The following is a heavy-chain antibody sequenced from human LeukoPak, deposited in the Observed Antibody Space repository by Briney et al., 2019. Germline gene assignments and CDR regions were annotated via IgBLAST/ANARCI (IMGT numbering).Heavy chain of an antibody. J-gene: IGHJ4*02. V-gene: IGHV3-30*02. CDR3: AKEGTIAARGFYFDY. D-gene: IGHD6-6*01. Sequence: GGSLRLSCAASGFTFSIYGMHWVRQAPGKGLEWVAFIRYDGSNKYYADSVKGRFTISRDNSKNTLYLQMNSLRAEDTAVYYCAKEGTIAARGFYFDYWGQGTLVTVSS. CDR2: IRYDGSNK. CDR1: GFTFSIYG.